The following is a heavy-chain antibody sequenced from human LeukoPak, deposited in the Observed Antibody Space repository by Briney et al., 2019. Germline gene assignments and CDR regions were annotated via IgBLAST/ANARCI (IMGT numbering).Heavy chain of an antibody. CDR1: GYTFNTYG. J-gene: IGHJ4*02. Sequence: ASVKVSCKASGYTFNTYGISWVRQAPGQGLEWMGWISAYNGNTNYAQKLQGRVTMTTDTSTSTAYMEMRSLRSDDTAVYYCARVGFVDTAMKGIGYWGQGTLVTVSS. V-gene: IGHV1-18*01. CDR3: ARVGFVDTAMKGIGY. CDR2: ISAYNGNT. D-gene: IGHD5-18*01.